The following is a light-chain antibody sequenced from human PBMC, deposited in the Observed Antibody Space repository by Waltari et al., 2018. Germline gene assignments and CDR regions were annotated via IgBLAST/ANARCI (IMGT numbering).Light chain of an antibody. CDR3: QQYGNSPLT. J-gene: IGKJ4*01. CDR1: QSVSSSY. CDR2: GAS. V-gene: IGKV3-20*01. Sequence: EIVLTQSPGTLSLSPGERATVSCRASQSVSSSYLALYQQKPGQAPRLLIFGASNRATGVPDRFSGSGSGTDFSLTISRLEPEDFAVYYCQQYGNSPLTFGGGTKVEIK.